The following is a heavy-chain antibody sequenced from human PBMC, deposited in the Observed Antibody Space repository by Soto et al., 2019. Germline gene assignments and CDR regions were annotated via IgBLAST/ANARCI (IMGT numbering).Heavy chain of an antibody. CDR2: ISWDDDK. J-gene: IGHJ4*02. CDR1: GFSLSSYGVG. D-gene: IGHD3-10*01. CDR3: AHRHSGPGWNEAVFDY. V-gene: IGHV2-5*02. Sequence: QITLKESGPPLVKPTQALALTCTFSGFSLSSYGVGVGWIRQPPGKALEWLALISWDDDKRYSPSLKSRLTITKDTSKNQVVLIMANMDPLDTGTYYCAHRHSGPGWNEAVFDYWGQGALVTVSS.